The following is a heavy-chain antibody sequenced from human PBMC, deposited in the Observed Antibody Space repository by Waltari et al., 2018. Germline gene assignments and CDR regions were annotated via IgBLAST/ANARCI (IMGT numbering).Heavy chain of an antibody. V-gene: IGHV4-39*01. J-gene: IGHJ4*02. CDR1: GGSISSSSLY. CDR3: ARWFWTQWLVDY. D-gene: IGHD6-19*01. Sequence: QLQLQEPGPGLVKPSENLSRTCTVSGGSISSSSLYGGWVRPHPGKGLEWIGSIYYCGSTYSHPSLQSLVTISVDTSKNHFSLKLSSVTAADTAVYYCARWFWTQWLVDYWGQGTLVTVSS. CDR2: IYYCGST.